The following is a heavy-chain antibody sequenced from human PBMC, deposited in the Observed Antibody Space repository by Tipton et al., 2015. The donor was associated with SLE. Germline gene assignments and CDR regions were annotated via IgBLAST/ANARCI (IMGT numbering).Heavy chain of an antibody. D-gene: IGHD4-11*01. CDR2: VSNDGTRK. J-gene: IGHJ5*02. CDR3: AKSRAPAYSKYVGREFDP. V-gene: IGHV3-30*18. Sequence: RSLRLSCTTSGFSFSSYVLSWVRQAPGKGLEWVAIVSNDGTRKYYADSVKGRFTISRDVSKNTVYLQMNSLRADDTGFYYCAKSRAPAYSKYVGREFDPWGQGTLVTVSS. CDR1: GFSFSSYV.